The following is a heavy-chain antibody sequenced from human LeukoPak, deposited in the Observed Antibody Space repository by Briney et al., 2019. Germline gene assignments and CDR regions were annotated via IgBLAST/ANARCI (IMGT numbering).Heavy chain of an antibody. CDR3: ASWAAADKGRYYYYMDV. J-gene: IGHJ6*03. D-gene: IGHD6-13*01. V-gene: IGHV1-69*05. CDR2: IIPIFGTA. Sequence: GSSVKVSCKASGGTFSSYAISWVRQAPGQGLEWMGGIIPIFGTANYAQKFQGRVTITTDESTSTAYMELSSLRSEDTAVYYCASWAAADKGRYYYYMDVWGKGTTVTVSS. CDR1: GGTFSSYA.